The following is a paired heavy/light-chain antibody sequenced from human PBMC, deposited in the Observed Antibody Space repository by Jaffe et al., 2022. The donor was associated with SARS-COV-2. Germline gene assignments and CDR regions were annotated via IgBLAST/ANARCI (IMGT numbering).Light chain of an antibody. CDR1: QSVLYSTNNKNY. CDR3: QQYYRTPRT. CDR2: WAS. Sequence: DIVMTQSPDSLAVSLGERATINCKSSQSVLYSTNNKNYLAWYQQKPGQPPKLLIYWASTRESGVPDRFSGSGSGTDFTLTISSLQAEDVAVYYCQQYYRTPRTFGQGTKLVIK. V-gene: IGKV4-1*01. J-gene: IGKJ2*01.
Heavy chain of an antibody. D-gene: IGHD1-26*01. CDR2: IDHDGSVR. J-gene: IGHJ4*02. V-gene: IGHV3-74*01. Sequence: EVQLVESGGGLVQPGGSLRLSCAASGFIFSNYWMHWVRQAPGKGPVWISRIDHDGSVRNYTDSVKGRFTISRDNAKNTLFLQMNSLRVEDTAVYYCARESDRSYEFWGQGTLVTVSS. CDR1: GFIFSNYW. CDR3: ARESDRSYEF.